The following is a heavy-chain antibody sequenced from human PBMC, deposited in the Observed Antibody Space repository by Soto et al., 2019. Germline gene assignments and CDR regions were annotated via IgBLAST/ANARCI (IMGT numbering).Heavy chain of an antibody. CDR1: GCTFGGYE. V-gene: IGHV3-48*03. J-gene: IGHJ4*02. CDR3: AREIVTFFDY. Sequence: VGALRLSCSASGCTFGGYEVNWVRQAPGKGLEWVSYISSRSSTIFYADSVKGRFTISRDDARNSLYLQMNSLRAEDTAVYYCAREIVTFFDYWGQGTLVTVSS. D-gene: IGHD3-16*02. CDR2: ISSRSSTI.